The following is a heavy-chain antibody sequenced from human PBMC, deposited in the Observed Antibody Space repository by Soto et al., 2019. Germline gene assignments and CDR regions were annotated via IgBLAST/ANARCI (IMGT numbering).Heavy chain of an antibody. CDR1: GFSLNNANMG. Sequence: QVTLKESGPVLVKPSETLTLTCTVSGFSLNNANMGVSWIRQPPGKALEWLAHIFSNDEKSYSTSLKSRLTVSKDTSKSQVVLTMTNIAPVDTATYYCARMRDRLGGAYSFYYYGLDVWGQGTTVTVSS. J-gene: IGHJ6*02. CDR2: IFSNDEK. CDR3: ARMRDRLGGAYSFYYYGLDV. D-gene: IGHD3-16*01. V-gene: IGHV2-26*01.